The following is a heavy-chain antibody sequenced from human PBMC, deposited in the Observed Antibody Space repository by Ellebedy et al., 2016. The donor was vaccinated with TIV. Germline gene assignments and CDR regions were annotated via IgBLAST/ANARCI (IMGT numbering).Heavy chain of an antibody. CDR2: ISWNSDRI. CDR1: GFTLRDYA. V-gene: IGHV3-9*01. CDR3: AKDIASYDHYGMDV. J-gene: IGHJ6*02. D-gene: IGHD2-8*01. Sequence: SLKIPCAASGFTLRDYAMHWVRQVPGKGLEWVSGISWNSDRIGYAESVKGRFTISRDNAKNSLYLRMISLRAEDTAVYYCAKDIASYDHYGMDVWGLGTTVIVSS.